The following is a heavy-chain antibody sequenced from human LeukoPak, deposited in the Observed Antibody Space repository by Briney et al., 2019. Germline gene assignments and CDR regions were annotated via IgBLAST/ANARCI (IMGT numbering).Heavy chain of an antibody. D-gene: IGHD3-9*01. V-gene: IGHV3-23*01. Sequence: GGSLRLSCAASGFTFSSNAMSWVRQAPGKGLEWVSVISGSGGTTYYADSVKGRFTISRDNSKNTLYLQLNSLRAEDTAVYYCAKYYDILTGYYEAYYHYYYMDVWGKGTTATVSS. CDR1: GFTFSSNA. CDR3: AKYYDILTGYYEAYYHYYYMDV. CDR2: ISGSGGTT. J-gene: IGHJ6*03.